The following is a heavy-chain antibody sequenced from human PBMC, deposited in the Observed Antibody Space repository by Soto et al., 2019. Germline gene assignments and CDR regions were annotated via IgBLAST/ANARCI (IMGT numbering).Heavy chain of an antibody. D-gene: IGHD2-21*02. Sequence: ASVKVSCKASGGTFSSYAISWVRQAPGQGLEWMGGIIPIFGTANYAQKFQGRVTITADESTSTAYMELSSLRSEDTAVYYCARGPRGKRVTAITIRGYYFDYWGQGTLVTVSS. J-gene: IGHJ4*02. CDR2: IIPIFGTA. CDR3: ARGPRGKRVTAITIRGYYFDY. CDR1: GGTFSSYA. V-gene: IGHV1-69*13.